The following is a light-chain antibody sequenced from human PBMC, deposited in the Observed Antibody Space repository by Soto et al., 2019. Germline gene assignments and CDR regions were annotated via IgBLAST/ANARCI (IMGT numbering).Light chain of an antibody. V-gene: IGKV3-11*01. CDR3: QQRSNRPRFT. J-gene: IGKJ3*01. Sequence: DIVLTQSPVNVSLSPGERATLSCRASQSVSNYLAWYQQKPGQAPRLLIYDVSNRATGTPARFSGSGSGTDFTLSISSLEPEDFAVYYCQQRSNRPRFTFGPGTKVDIK. CDR2: DVS. CDR1: QSVSNY.